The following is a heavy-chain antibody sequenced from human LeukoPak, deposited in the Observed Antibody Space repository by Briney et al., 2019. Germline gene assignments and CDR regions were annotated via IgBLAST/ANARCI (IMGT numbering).Heavy chain of an antibody. CDR2: IIPIFGTA. J-gene: IGHJ4*02. CDR1: GGTFSSYA. V-gene: IGHV1-69*05. CDR3: ARSYSSSSRPDY. Sequence: SVKVSCKASGGTFSSYAISWARQAPGQGLEWMGGIIPIFGTANYAQKFQGRVTITTDESTSTAYMELSSLRSEDTAVYYCARSYSSSSRPDYWGQGTLVTVSS. D-gene: IGHD6-6*01.